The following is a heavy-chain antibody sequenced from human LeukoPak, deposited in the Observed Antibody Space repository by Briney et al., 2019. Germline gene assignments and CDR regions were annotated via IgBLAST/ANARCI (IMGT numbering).Heavy chain of an antibody. J-gene: IGHJ4*02. CDR1: GFTVSSNY. CDR2: IYSGGST. D-gene: IGHD3-10*01. V-gene: IGHV3-53*01. CDR3: ARDQYGLGYGSLFDY. Sequence: PGGSLRLSCAASGFTVSSNYMSWVRQAPGKGLEWVSVIYSGGSTYYADSVKGRFAISRDNSKSTLYIQMNSLRAEDTAVYYCARDQYGLGYGSLFDYWGQGTLVTVSS.